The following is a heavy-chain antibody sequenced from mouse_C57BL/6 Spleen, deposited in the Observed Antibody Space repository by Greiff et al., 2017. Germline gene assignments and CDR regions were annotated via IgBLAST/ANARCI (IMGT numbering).Heavy chain of an antibody. J-gene: IGHJ4*01. Sequence: QVQLQQPGAELVRPGTSVKLSCKASGYTFTSYWMHWVKQRPGQGLEWIGVIDPSDSYTNYNQKFKGKATLTVDTSSSTAYMQLSSPTSEDSAVYYCARSVSDYAMDYWGQGTSVTVSS. CDR3: ARSVSDYAMDY. CDR2: IDPSDSYT. D-gene: IGHD3-1*01. CDR1: GYTFTSYW. V-gene: IGHV1-59*01.